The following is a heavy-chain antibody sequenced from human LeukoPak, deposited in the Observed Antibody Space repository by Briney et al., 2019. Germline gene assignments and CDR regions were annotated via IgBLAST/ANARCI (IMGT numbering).Heavy chain of an antibody. V-gene: IGHV1-2*06. Sequence: ASVKVSCKASGHTFTGYYMHWVRQAPGQGLEWMGRINPNSGGTNYAQKFQGRVTMTRDTSISTAYMELSRLRSDDTAVYYCARAGETIFGAPNWFDPWGQGTLVTVSS. CDR2: INPNSGGT. CDR1: GHTFTGYY. D-gene: IGHD3-3*01. J-gene: IGHJ5*02. CDR3: ARAGETIFGAPNWFDP.